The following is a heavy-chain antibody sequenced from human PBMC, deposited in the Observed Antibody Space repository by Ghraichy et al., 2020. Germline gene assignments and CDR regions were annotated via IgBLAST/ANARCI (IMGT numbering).Heavy chain of an antibody. J-gene: IGHJ5*02. Sequence: GGSLRLSCAASGFTFSDYYMSWIRQAPGKGLEWVSYISSSGSTIYYADSVKGRFTISRDNAKNSLYLQMNSLRAEDTAVYYCARNQVDTAMEFDPWGQGTLVTVSS. CDR1: GFTFSDYY. CDR2: ISSSGSTI. V-gene: IGHV3-11*01. D-gene: IGHD5-18*01. CDR3: ARNQVDTAMEFDP.